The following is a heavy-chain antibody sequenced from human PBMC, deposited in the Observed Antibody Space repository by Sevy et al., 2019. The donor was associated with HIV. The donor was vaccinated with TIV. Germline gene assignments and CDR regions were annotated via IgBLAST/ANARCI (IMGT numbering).Heavy chain of an antibody. D-gene: IGHD5-12*01. J-gene: IGHJ4*02. CDR1: GGTFSSYA. CDR3: ASEGGYDKPGY. Sequence: ASVKVSCKASGGTFSSYAISWVRQAPGQGLEWMGGIIPIFGTANYAQKFQGRVTITADESTSTAYMELSSLRSEDTAVYYWASEGGYDKPGYWGQGTLVTVSS. V-gene: IGHV1-69*13. CDR2: IIPIFGTA.